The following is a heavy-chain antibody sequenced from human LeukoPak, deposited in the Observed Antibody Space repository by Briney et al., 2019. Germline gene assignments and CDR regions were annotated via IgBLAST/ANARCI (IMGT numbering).Heavy chain of an antibody. D-gene: IGHD2-2*01. CDR2: INPNSGGT. V-gene: IGHV1-2*02. CDR1: GYTFTGYY. CDR3: ARDGDNRYCSSTSCYEVAGDYYYMDV. J-gene: IGHJ6*03. Sequence: ASVKVSCKASGYTFTGYYMHWVRQAPGQGLEWMGWINPNSGGTNYAQKFQGRVTMTRDTSISTAYMELSRLRSDDTAVYYCARDGDNRYCSSTSCYEVAGDYYYMDVWGKGTTVTVSS.